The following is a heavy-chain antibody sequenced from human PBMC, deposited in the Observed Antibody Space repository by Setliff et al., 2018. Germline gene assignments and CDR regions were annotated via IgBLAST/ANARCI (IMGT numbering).Heavy chain of an antibody. Sequence: SETLSLTCAVSGDSISSRSYYWGWVRQPPGKDLEWIGSKYYTGVTNYNPSLKSRGTISVDTSKNQLSLTLKSVTASDTAVYYCARHKTGAVGTGEHFQHWCQGTLVTVSS. CDR3: ARHKTGAVGTGEHFQH. D-gene: IGHD6-19*01. CDR1: GDSISSRSYY. V-gene: IGHV4-39*01. J-gene: IGHJ1*01. CDR2: KYYTGVT.